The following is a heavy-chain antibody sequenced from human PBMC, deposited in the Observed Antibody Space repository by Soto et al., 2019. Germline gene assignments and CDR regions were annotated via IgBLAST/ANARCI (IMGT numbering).Heavy chain of an antibody. CDR3: GRPKEWLEVNAFDI. V-gene: IGHV4-39*02. CDR1: GGSISSSSYY. J-gene: IGHJ3*02. D-gene: IGHD6-19*01. CDR2: IYYSGST. Sequence: QLQLQESGPGLVKPSETLSLTCTVSGGSISSSSYYWGWIRQPPGKGLEWIGSIYYSGSTYYNPSLKSRVTISVDTSKNHISLKLSAVTAADTAVYYCGRPKEWLEVNAFDIWGQGTMVTVSS.